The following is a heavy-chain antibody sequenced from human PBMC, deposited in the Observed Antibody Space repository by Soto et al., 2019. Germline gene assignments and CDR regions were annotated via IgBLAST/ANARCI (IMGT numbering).Heavy chain of an antibody. D-gene: IGHD4-17*01. CDR1: GFTFSNYA. CDR2: LLRSGSTT. Sequence: PGGSLRLSCAASGFTFSNYAMTWARQTPGKGLEWVSGLLRSGSTTYYADSVKGRFTISSDKSANTLYLQMDSLRPEDTAIYYCAKDAVSGDGIWLMDSWGQGTVVTVSS. J-gene: IGHJ5*02. V-gene: IGHV3-23*01. CDR3: AKDAVSGDGIWLMDS.